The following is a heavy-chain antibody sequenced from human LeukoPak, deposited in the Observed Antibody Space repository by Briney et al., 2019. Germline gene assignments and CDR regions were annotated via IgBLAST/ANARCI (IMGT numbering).Heavy chain of an antibody. CDR2: IKHDGSDK. Sequence: EGSLRLSCAASGFRFSTYWMSWVRQAPGKGLEWVANIKHDGSDKYYVDSVKGRFTISRDNAKNSLYLQMNSLRAEDTAAYYCSRDDQYCSWNWGQGTLVTVSS. D-gene: IGHD2-21*02. V-gene: IGHV3-7*05. J-gene: IGHJ4*02. CDR3: SRDDQYCSWN. CDR1: GFRFSTYW.